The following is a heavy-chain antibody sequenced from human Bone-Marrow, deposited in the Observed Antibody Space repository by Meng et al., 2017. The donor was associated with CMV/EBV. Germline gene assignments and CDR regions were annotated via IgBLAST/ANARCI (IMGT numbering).Heavy chain of an antibody. D-gene: IGHD6-19*01. J-gene: IGHJ4*02. CDR3: AKGRKEWLVQVDD. Sequence: ASGFTCINYAMSWVRQAPGKGLEWVSGIRGSGTSTYYADSVKGRFSISRDNSKNTVYLQMNSLRADDTAIYYCAKGRKEWLVQVDDWGQGTLVTVSS. V-gene: IGHV3-23*01. CDR2: IRGSGTST. CDR1: GFTCINYA.